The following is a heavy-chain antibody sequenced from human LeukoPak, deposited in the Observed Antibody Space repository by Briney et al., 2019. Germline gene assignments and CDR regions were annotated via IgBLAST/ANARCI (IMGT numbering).Heavy chain of an antibody. V-gene: IGHV3-64D*06. J-gene: IGHJ4*02. CDR1: GFTFSSYA. D-gene: IGHD6-13*01. Sequence: GSLRLSCSASGFTFSSYAMHWVRQAPGKGLEYVSAISSNGGSTYYADSVKGRFIISRDNSKNTLYLQMSSLRAEDTAVYYCVKEYIAAAGYYFDYWGQGTLVTVSS. CDR2: ISSNGGST. CDR3: VKEYIAAAGYYFDY.